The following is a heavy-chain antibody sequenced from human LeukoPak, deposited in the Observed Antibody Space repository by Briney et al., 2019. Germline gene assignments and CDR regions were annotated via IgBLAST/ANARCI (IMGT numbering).Heavy chain of an antibody. Sequence: GGSLRLSCAASGFTFSNYAMSWVRQAPGKGLEWVSGISGSGSSTNYADSVKGRFTISRDNSRNIVFLQINSLRAEDTAMYYCTGLYGGSYAYWGQGTLVTVSS. CDR3: TGLYGGSYAY. V-gene: IGHV3-23*01. D-gene: IGHD1-26*01. J-gene: IGHJ4*02. CDR1: GFTFSNYA. CDR2: ISGSGSST.